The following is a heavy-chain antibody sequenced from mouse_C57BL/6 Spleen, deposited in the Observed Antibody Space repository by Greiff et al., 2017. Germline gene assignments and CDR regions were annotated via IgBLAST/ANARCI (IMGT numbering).Heavy chain of an antibody. Sequence: LVEPGAELVKPGASVKVSCKASGYTFTSYWMHWVKQRPGQGLEWIGRIHPSDSDTNYNEKFKGKATLTVDKSSSTAYMQLSSLTSEDSAVYYCAIAEDYYDYWGQGTLVTVSA. J-gene: IGHJ3*01. CDR3: AIAEDYYDY. V-gene: IGHV1-74*01. CDR1: GYTFTSYW. D-gene: IGHD2-4*01. CDR2: IHPSDSDT.